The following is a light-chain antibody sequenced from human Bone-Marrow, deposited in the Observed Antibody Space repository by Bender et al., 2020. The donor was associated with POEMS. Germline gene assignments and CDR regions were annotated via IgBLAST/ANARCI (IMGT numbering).Light chain of an antibody. CDR1: ALPNQY. CDR2: KDR. J-gene: IGLJ3*02. Sequence: SYELTQPPSVSVSPGQTARITCSGDALPNQYAYWYQQKPGQAPVVVIYKDRERPSGIPERFSGSKSGTSASLAITGLQSDDEAIYFCVAWDASLNGWVFGGGTKLTVL. CDR3: VAWDASLNGWV. V-gene: IGLV3-25*02.